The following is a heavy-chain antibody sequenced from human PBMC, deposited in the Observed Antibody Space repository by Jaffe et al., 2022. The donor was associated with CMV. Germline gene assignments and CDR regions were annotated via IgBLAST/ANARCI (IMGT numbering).Heavy chain of an antibody. V-gene: IGHV4-4*02. CDR2: IYHSGST. Sequence: QVQLQESGPGLVKPSGTLSLTCAVSGGSISSSNWWSWVRQPPGKGLEWIGEIYHSGSTNYNPSLKSRVTISVDKSKNQFSLKLSSVTAADTAVYYCARDGGDYVWGSYRYTVYYYMDVWGKGTTVTVSS. CDR1: GGSISSSNW. J-gene: IGHJ6*03. CDR3: ARDGGDYVWGSYRYTVYYYMDV. D-gene: IGHD3-16*02.